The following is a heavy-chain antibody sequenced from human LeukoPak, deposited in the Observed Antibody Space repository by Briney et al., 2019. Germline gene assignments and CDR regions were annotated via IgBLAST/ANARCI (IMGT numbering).Heavy chain of an antibody. CDR2: IYHSGNT. CDR3: ARATAAPSSYFFDH. Sequence: PSGTLSLTCAVSGGSISSSNWWTWVRQPPGKGLEWIGEIYHSGNTYYNPSLQSRVTISVDTSTNQFSLKLNSVIAADTAVYYCARATAAPSSYFFDHWGQGTLVTVSS. CDR1: GGSISSSNW. D-gene: IGHD6-25*01. J-gene: IGHJ4*02. V-gene: IGHV4-4*02.